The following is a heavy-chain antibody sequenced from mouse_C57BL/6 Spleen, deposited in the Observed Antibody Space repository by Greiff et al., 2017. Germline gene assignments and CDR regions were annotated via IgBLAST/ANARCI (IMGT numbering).Heavy chain of an antibody. D-gene: IGHD1-1*01. J-gene: IGHJ4*01. V-gene: IGHV2-2*01. CDR2: IWSGGST. CDR3: ARTATTVVAPVMDY. Sequence: VQLVESGPGLVQPSQSLSITCTVSGFSLTSYGVHWVRQSPGKGLEWLGVIWSGGSTDYNAAFISRLSISKDNSKSQVFFKMNSLQADDTAIYYCARTATTVVAPVMDYWGQGTSVTVSS. CDR1: GFSLTSYG.